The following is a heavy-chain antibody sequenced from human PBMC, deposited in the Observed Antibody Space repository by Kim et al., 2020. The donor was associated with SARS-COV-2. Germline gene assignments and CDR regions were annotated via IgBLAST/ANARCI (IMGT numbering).Heavy chain of an antibody. V-gene: IGHV1-18*01. J-gene: IGHJ4*02. CDR3: ARRAALGDVDY. CDR2: T. Sequence: TNYAQKLQGRVTMTPDTSTSTAYMELGSLRSDDTAVYYCARRAALGDVDYWGQGTLVTVSS. D-gene: IGHD3-16*01.